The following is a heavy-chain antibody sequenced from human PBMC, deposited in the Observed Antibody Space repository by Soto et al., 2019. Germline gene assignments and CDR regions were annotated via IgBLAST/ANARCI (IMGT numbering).Heavy chain of an antibody. CDR1: GFTFSDHY. CDR2: VRNKANSYTT. Sequence: PGGSLRLSCAASGFTFSDHYMDWVRQAPGKGLEWVGRVRNKANSYTTEYAASVKGRFTISRDDSKNSLYLQMNSLQTEDTAVYYCARVTSSWYFDPWGQGTLVTVSS. V-gene: IGHV3-72*01. J-gene: IGHJ5*02. D-gene: IGHD6-13*01. CDR3: ARVTSSWYFDP.